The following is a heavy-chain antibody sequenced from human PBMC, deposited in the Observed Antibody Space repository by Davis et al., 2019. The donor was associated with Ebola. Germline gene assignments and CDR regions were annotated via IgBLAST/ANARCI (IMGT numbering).Heavy chain of an antibody. D-gene: IGHD5-18*01. CDR1: GFTFSSYG. V-gene: IGHV3-33*01. Sequence: GGSLRLSCAASGFTFSSYGMHWVRQAPGKGLEWVAVIWYDGSNKYYADSVKGRFTISRDNSKNTMYLQMNSLRAEDTAVYYCASLSGGGYSYGEYYFDYWGQGTLVTVSS. J-gene: IGHJ4*02. CDR3: ASLSGGGYSYGEYYFDY. CDR2: IWYDGSNK.